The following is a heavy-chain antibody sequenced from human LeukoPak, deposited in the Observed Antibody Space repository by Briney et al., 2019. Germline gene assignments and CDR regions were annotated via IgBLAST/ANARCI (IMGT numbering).Heavy chain of an antibody. CDR2: IYYSGST. D-gene: IGHD6-19*01. V-gene: IGHV4-59*01. CDR3: ARYIAVAGTVDY. CDR1: GGSISSYY. J-gene: IGHJ4*02. Sequence: PSETLSLTCTVSGGSISSYYWSWIRQPPGKGLEWIGYIYYSGSTNYNPSLKSRVTISVDTSKNQFSLKLSSVTAADTAMYYCARYIAVAGTVDYWGRGTLVTVSS.